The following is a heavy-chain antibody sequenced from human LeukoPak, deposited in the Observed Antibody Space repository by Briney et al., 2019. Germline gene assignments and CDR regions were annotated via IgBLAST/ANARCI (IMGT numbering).Heavy chain of an antibody. J-gene: IGHJ5*02. CDR2: IYYSGST. CDR1: GGSISSYY. V-gene: IGHV4-59*08. Sequence: SETLSLTCTVSGGSISSYYGSWIRKPPGKGLEWMGYIYYSGSTNYNPSLKSRVTISVDTSKNQFSLKLSSVTAADTAVYYCARLKLEVVTAIYWFDPWGQGTLVTVSS. D-gene: IGHD2-21*02. CDR3: ARLKLEVVTAIYWFDP.